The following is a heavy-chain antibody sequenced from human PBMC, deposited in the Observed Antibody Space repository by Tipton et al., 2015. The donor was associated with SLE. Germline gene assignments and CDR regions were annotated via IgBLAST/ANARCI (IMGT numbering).Heavy chain of an antibody. CDR1: GGTFRTGSYY. V-gene: IGHV4-39*07. CDR2: MFYTGDT. Sequence: LRLSCSVSGGTFRTGSYYWAWIRQPPGKGLEWIGNMFYTGDTQYNPSLESRVTMSLDMFANQFSLRLTSVTAADTAVYYCARGSRTWNSGYMDVWGKGITVSVS. D-gene: IGHD1-7*01. CDR3: ARGSRTWNSGYMDV. J-gene: IGHJ6*03.